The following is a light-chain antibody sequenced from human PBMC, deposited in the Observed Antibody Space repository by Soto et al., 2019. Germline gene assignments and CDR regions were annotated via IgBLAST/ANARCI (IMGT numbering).Light chain of an antibody. Sequence: QSVLTQPASVSGSPGQSITISCTGTSSDVGGYNYVSWYQQHPDKAPKLMIYDVGTRPSGVSHRFSGSKSGNTASLTISGLQAEDEADYYCSSYTGSSTVVFGGGTKVTVL. CDR3: SSYTGSSTVV. CDR2: DVG. V-gene: IGLV2-14*01. CDR1: SSDVGGYNY. J-gene: IGLJ2*01.